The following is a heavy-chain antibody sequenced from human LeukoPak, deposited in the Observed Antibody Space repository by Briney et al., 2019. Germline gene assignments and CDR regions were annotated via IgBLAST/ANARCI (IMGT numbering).Heavy chain of an antibody. V-gene: IGHV3-7*01. D-gene: IGHD6-13*01. CDR1: GFTFNSYS. Sequence: GGSLRLSCAASGFTFNSYSMNWVRQAPGKGLEWVANIEPDGSEKSYVDSVKGRFTVSRDNAKHSLYLHMNSLRAEDTALYYCTRNTVAAAGDDWGQGTLVTVSS. CDR3: TRNTVAAAGDD. J-gene: IGHJ4*02. CDR2: IEPDGSEK.